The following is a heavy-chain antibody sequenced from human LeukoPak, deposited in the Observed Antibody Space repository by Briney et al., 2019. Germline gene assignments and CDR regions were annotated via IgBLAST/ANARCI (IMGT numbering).Heavy chain of an antibody. V-gene: IGHV3-33*08. D-gene: IGHD6-6*01. CDR1: GFTFSSYA. CDR2: IWYDGSNK. J-gene: IGHJ4*02. Sequence: RAGGSLRLSCAASGFTFSSYAMSWVRQAPGKGLEWVAVIWYDGSNKYYADSVKGRFTISRDNSKNTLYLQMNSLRADDTAVYYCARATYSGSNDYWGQGTLVTVSS. CDR3: ARATYSGSNDY.